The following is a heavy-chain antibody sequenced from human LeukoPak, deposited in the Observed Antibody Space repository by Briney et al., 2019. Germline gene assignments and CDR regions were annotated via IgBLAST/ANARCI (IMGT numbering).Heavy chain of an antibody. J-gene: IGHJ4*02. Sequence: PGGSLRLSCAASGFTFSSYAMHWVRQAPGKGLEWVAVISYDGSNKYYADSVKGRFTISRDNSKNTLYLQMNSLRAEDTAVYYCARRIAAAGTLDYWGQGTLVTVSS. CDR2: ISYDGSNK. V-gene: IGHV3-30-3*01. D-gene: IGHD6-13*01. CDR1: GFTFSSYA. CDR3: ARRIAAAGTLDY.